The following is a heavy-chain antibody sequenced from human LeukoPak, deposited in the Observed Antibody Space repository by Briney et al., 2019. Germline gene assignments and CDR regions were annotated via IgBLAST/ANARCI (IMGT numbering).Heavy chain of an antibody. CDR3: ARGDEVVAADYYYYMDV. CDR1: GFTFSSYW. V-gene: IGHV3-48*04. J-gene: IGHJ6*03. CDR2: ISDSSSTI. Sequence: GGSLRLSCAASGFTFSSYWIHWVRQAPGKGLEWVSYISDSSSTIYYGDSVKGRFTISRDNAKNSLYLQMNSLRAEDTAVYYCARGDEVVAADYYYYMDVWGKGTTVTISS. D-gene: IGHD2-15*01.